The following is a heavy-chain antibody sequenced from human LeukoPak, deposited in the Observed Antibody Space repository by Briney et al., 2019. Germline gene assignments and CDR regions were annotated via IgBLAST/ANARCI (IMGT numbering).Heavy chain of an antibody. D-gene: IGHD6-19*01. J-gene: IGHJ3*02. CDR1: GFTFSDYY. V-gene: IGHV3-11*04. CDR2: VSSGSSTI. CDR3: ARPSSSGWYDHDAFDI. Sequence: GGSLRLSCAASGFTFSDYYMSWIRQAPGKGLEWVSYVSSGSSTIYYADSVKGRFTVSRDNGKRSLYLHMNSLRAEDTAVYYCARPSSSGWYDHDAFDIWGQGTMVTVSS.